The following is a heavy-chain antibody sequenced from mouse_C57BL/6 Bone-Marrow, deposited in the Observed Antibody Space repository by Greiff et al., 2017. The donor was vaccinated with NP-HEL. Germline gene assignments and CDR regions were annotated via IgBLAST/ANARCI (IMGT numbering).Heavy chain of an antibody. D-gene: IGHD3-1*01. CDR1: GFNIKDDY. Sequence: VHVKQSGAELVRPGASVKLSCTASGFNIKDDYMHWVKQRPEQGLEWVGWIDPENGDTEYASKIQGQATITADTSYNTAYLQLSSLTSEDTAVYYCTTAPFDYWGQGTTLTVSS. CDR3: TTAPFDY. CDR2: IDPENGDT. J-gene: IGHJ2*01. V-gene: IGHV14-4*01.